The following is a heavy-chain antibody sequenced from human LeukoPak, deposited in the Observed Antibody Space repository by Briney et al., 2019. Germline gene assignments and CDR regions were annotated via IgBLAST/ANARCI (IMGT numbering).Heavy chain of an antibody. D-gene: IGHD6-13*01. V-gene: IGHV4-61*02. CDR1: GGSISSGSYY. Sequence: SETLSLTCTVSGGSISSGSYYWSWIRQPAGKGLEWIGRIYTSGSTNYNPSLKSRVTISVDTSKNQFSLKLSSVTAADTAVYYCARAAAGTFRNDYWGQGTLVTVSS. J-gene: IGHJ4*02. CDR3: ARAAAGTFRNDY. CDR2: IYTSGST.